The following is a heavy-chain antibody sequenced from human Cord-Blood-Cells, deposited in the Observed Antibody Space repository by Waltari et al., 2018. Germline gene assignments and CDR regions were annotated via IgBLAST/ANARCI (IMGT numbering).Heavy chain of an antibody. J-gene: IGHJ4*02. CDR1: GFSLSTSGVG. Sequence: QITLKESGPTLVKPTQTLTLTCTFSGFSLSTSGVGVGWIRQPPGKALEWLALIYWNDDKRYSPCLKSRLTSTKDTSKNQVVLTMTNMDPVDTATDYCAHRGHCSSTSCFFGYWGQGTLVTVSS. CDR3: AHRGHCSSTSCFFGY. V-gene: IGHV2-5*01. CDR2: IYWNDDK. D-gene: IGHD2-2*01.